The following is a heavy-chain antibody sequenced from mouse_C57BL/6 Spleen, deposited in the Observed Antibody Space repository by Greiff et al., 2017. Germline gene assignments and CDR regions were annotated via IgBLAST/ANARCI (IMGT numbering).Heavy chain of an antibody. D-gene: IGHD1-1*01. Sequence: EVQLQQSGPELVKPGASVKIPCKASGYTFTDYNMDWVKQSHGKSLEWIGYISPNNGGTIYNQKFKGKATLTVDKSSSTAYMALRILTSEDTAVYDCARGDYYYGSRYFDVWGTGTTVTVSS. V-gene: IGHV1-18*01. CDR3: ARGDYYYGSRYFDV. CDR1: GYTFTDYN. CDR2: ISPNNGGT. J-gene: IGHJ1*03.